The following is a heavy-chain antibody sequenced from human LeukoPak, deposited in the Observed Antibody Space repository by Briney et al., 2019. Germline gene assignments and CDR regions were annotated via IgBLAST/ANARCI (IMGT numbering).Heavy chain of an antibody. V-gene: IGHV4-38-2*02. CDR2: IYHSGST. D-gene: IGHD5-18*01. Sequence: SSETLSLTCTVSGYSISSGYYWGWIRQPPGKGLEWIGSIYHSGSTYYNPSLKSRVTISVDTSKNQFSLKLSSVTAADTAVYYCARALGGDTARYRAGFDYWGQGTLVTVSS. J-gene: IGHJ4*02. CDR3: ARALGGDTARYRAGFDY. CDR1: GYSISSGYY.